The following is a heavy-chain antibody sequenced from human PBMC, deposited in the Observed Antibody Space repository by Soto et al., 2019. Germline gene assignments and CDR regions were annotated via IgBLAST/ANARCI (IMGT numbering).Heavy chain of an antibody. CDR3: VKDRWVDY. CDR2: ISSNGGST. V-gene: IGHV3-64D*08. D-gene: IGHD1-26*01. Sequence: GGSLRLSCSVSGFTISDYAMHWVRQAPGKGLQYVSSISSNGGSTYYADSVRGRFTISRENSKNSLYLQMSSLRPEDTAVYYCVKDRWVDYWGQGNLVTVSS. CDR1: GFTISDYA. J-gene: IGHJ4*02.